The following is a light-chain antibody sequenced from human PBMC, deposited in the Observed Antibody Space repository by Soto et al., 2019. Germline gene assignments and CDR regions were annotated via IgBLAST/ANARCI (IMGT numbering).Light chain of an antibody. Sequence: QSALTQPASVSGSPGQSITISCTGTSSDVGDYNYVSWYQQHPGKAHKLMTYEVSNRPAGVSNRFSGSKSGNTASLTISGLQAEDEADYYCSSYTSSNTWVFGGGTKLTVL. CDR2: EVS. J-gene: IGLJ3*02. V-gene: IGLV2-14*01. CDR1: SSDVGDYNY. CDR3: SSYTSSNTWV.